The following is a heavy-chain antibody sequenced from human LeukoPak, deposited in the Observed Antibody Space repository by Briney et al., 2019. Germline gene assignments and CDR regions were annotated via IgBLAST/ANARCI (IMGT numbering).Heavy chain of an antibody. CDR1: GSSIRSTSYY. CDR3: ARRSTVAGRGRFDP. CDR2: VHYSGST. V-gene: IGHV4-39*01. D-gene: IGHD6-19*01. J-gene: IGHJ5*02. Sequence: PSETLSLTCTVSGSSIRSTSYYWGWIRQPPGKGLEWLGSVHYSGSTYDNPSLKSRVTISVDTSKNQFSLNLISVTAADTAVYYCARRSTVAGRGRFDPWGQGTLVTVSS.